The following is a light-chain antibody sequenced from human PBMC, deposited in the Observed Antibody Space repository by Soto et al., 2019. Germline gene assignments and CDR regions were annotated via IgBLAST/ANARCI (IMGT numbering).Light chain of an antibody. CDR1: QTISRNY. Sequence: EVVLTQSPGTLSLSPGERATVSCRASQTISRNYLAWYQKKPGQAPRLLIYGASTRATGIPDRFTGSGSGTDFTLTIARLEPEDFAVYCCQQYGGPVPWTFGQGTKVEV. J-gene: IGKJ1*01. CDR3: QQYGGPVPWT. V-gene: IGKV3-20*01. CDR2: GAS.